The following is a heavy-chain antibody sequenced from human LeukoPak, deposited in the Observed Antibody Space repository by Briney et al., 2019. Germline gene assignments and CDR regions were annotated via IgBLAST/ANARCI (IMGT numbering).Heavy chain of an antibody. J-gene: IGHJ4*02. D-gene: IGHD5-18*01. V-gene: IGHV1-18*01. CDR3: AKDGGYSYGFPDY. Sequence: GASVKVSCKASGYAFTSYGISWVRQAPGQGLEWMGWISAYNGNTNYAQKLQGRVTMTTDTYTSTAYMDLRSLRADDTAVYYCAKDGGYSYGFPDYWGQGTLVTVSS. CDR2: ISAYNGNT. CDR1: GYAFTSYG.